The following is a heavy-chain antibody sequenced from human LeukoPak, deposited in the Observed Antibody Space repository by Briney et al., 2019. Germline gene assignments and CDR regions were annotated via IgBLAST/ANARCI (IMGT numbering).Heavy chain of an antibody. J-gene: IGHJ5*02. D-gene: IGHD5-18*01. CDR3: ARGDTAMVTFVRWFWFDP. CDR1: GGSFSGYY. V-gene: IGHV4-34*01. Sequence: SETLSLTCAVYGGSFSGYYWSWIRQPPGKGLEWIGEINHSGSTNYNPSHKSRVTISVDTSKNQFSLKLSSVTAADTAVYYCARGDTAMVTFVRWFWFDPWGQGTLVTVSS. CDR2: INHSGST.